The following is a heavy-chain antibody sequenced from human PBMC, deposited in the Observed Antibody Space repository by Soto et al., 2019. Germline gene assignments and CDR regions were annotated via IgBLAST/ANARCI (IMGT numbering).Heavy chain of an antibody. Sequence: PGGSLRLSCAASGFTFSSYGMHWVRQAPGKGLEWVAVIWYDGSNKYYADSVKGRFTISRENAKNSLYLQMNSLRAGDTAVYYCARASIAAAGIDYWGQGTLVTVSS. D-gene: IGHD6-13*01. CDR2: IWYDGSNK. CDR3: ARASIAAAGIDY. J-gene: IGHJ4*02. V-gene: IGHV3-33*01. CDR1: GFTFSSYG.